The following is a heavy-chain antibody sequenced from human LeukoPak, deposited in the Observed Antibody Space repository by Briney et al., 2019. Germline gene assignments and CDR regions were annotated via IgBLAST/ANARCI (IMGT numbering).Heavy chain of an antibody. CDR2: ISSIDGST. CDR1: GFTFSSYG. V-gene: IGHV3-23*01. J-gene: IGHJ4*02. CDR3: AKVASGSYYNWPFDY. D-gene: IGHD1-26*01. Sequence: GGSLRLSCAASGFTFSSYGMSWVRQAPGKGLEWVSGISSIDGSTYYADSLKGGFTVSRDNSKNTLYLQMNSLRAEDTAVYYCAKVASGSYYNWPFDYWGQGTLVTVSP.